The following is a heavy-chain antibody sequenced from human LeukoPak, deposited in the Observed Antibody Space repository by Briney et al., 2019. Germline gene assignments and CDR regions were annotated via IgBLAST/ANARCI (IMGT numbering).Heavy chain of an antibody. D-gene: IGHD3-22*01. V-gene: IGHV4-30-2*01. CDR3: ARHYYDSSGYYYAWTFDI. CDR2: IYHSGST. J-gene: IGHJ3*02. CDR1: GGSISSGGYS. Sequence: SETLSLTCAVSGGSISSGGYSWSWIRQPPGKGLEWIGYIYHSGSTYYNPSLKSRVTISVDRSKNQFSLKLSSVTAADTAVYYCARHYYDSSGYYYAWTFDIWGQGTMVTVSS.